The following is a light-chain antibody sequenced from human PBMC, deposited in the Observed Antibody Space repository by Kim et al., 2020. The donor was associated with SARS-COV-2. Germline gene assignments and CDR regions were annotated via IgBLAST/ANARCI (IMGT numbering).Light chain of an antibody. CDR1: DAGDKT. CDR3: QVWDHSSDEV. CDR2: YDN. V-gene: IGLV3-21*04. Sequence: SSELTQAPSVSVAPGETATIACEGTDAGDKTVNWYQQKPGQAPVLVIYYDNDRPSGIPERFSGSNYGSTATLTISTVEAGDEADYYCQVWDHSSDEVFGGGTQLTFL. J-gene: IGLJ3*02.